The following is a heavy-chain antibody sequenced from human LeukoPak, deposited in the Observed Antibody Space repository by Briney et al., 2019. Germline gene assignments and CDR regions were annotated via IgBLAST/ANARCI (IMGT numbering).Heavy chain of an antibody. D-gene: IGHD6-6*01. CDR2: IIPTFGTA. J-gene: IGHJ4*02. CDR1: GGTFSSYA. Sequence: SVKVSCKASGGTFSSYAISWVRQAPGQGLEWMGGIIPTFGTANYAQKFQGRVTITTDESTSTAYMELSSLRSEDTAVYYCARGSGIAARPFDYWGQGTLVTVSS. CDR3: ARGSGIAARPFDY. V-gene: IGHV1-69*05.